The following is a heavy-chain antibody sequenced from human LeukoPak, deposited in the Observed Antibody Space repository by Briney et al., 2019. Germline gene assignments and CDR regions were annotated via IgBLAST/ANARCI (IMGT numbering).Heavy chain of an antibody. CDR1: GFTFSSYS. CDR2: ISSSSSYI. V-gene: IGHV3-21*01. D-gene: IGHD5-18*01. Sequence: GGSLRLSCAATGFTFSSYSMNWVRQAPGKGLEWVSSISSSSSYIYYADSVKGRFTISRDNAKNSLYLQMNSLRAEDTAVYYCAREDTAMAYGYYYYYMDVWGKGTTVTVSS. J-gene: IGHJ6*03. CDR3: AREDTAMAYGYYYYYMDV.